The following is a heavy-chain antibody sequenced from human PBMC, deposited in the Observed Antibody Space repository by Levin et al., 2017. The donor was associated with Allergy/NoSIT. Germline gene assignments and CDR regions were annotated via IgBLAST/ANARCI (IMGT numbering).Heavy chain of an antibody. CDR1: GYTFTIYG. CDR3: ARGHYGGPARDFYDMDV. V-gene: IGHV1-18*01. CDR2: ISAYNGDT. J-gene: IGHJ6*01. D-gene: IGHD2-21*01. Sequence: RASVKVSCKASGYTFTIYGISWVRQAPGQGLEWMGWISAYNGDTKYTQKFQGRVTMTTDTSTTTAYMELRSLTSDDTAVYYCARGHYGGPARDFYDMDVWGQGTTVTVSS.